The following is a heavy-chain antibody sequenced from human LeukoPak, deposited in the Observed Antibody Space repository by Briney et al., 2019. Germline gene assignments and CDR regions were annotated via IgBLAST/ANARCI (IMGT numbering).Heavy chain of an antibody. J-gene: IGHJ4*02. D-gene: IGHD2-15*01. CDR1: GYSFTSYW. V-gene: IGHV5-51*01. CDR2: IYPGDSDT. CDR3: ARHVGQRYCSGGSCSKGEGGLYYFDY. Sequence: GEPLKISCKGSGYSFTSYWIGWVRQIPGKGLEWMGIIYPGDSDTRSSTSFQGQVTISADKSISTAYLQWSSLQASDTAMYYCARHVGQRYCSGGSCSKGEGGLYYFDYWGQGTLVTVSS.